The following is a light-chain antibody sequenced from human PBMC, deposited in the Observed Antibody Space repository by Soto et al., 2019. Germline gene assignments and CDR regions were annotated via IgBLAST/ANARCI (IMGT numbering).Light chain of an antibody. CDR3: QQYRT. Sequence: EIVLTESPGTLSLSPGERATLSCRASQSVSSSYLAWYQQKPGQAPRLLIYGASSRATGIPDRFSGSGSGTDFTLTISRLEPEDFAVYYCQQYRTFGQGTKREIK. J-gene: IGKJ2*01. CDR1: QSVSSSY. V-gene: IGKV3-20*01. CDR2: GAS.